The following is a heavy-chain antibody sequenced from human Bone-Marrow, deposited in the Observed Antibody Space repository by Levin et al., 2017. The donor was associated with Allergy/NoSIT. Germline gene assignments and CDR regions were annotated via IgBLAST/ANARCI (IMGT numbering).Heavy chain of an antibody. J-gene: IGHJ3*02. Sequence: PGGSLRLSCKGSGYSFTSYWIGWVRQMPGKGLEWMGIIYPGDSDTRYSPSFQGQVTISADKSISTAYLQWSSLKASDTAMYYCARRCRRGALTTVTTTGCGNAFDIWGQGTMVTVSS. D-gene: IGHD4-17*01. V-gene: IGHV5-51*01. CDR1: GYSFTSYW. CDR3: ARRCRRGALTTVTTTGCGNAFDI. CDR2: IYPGDSDT.